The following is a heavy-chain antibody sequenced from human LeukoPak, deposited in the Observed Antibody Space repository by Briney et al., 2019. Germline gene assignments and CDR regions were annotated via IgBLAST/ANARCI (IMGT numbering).Heavy chain of an antibody. CDR1: GFTFSTYW. CDR2: INSDGSST. Sequence: GGSLRLSCAASGFTFSTYWMHWVRQAPGKGLVWVSRINSDGSSTNYADSVKGRFTIARDNTKNTLYLQMNSLRAEDTAVYYCARNSSAYYGGDDAFDIWGQGTMVTVSS. CDR3: ARNSSAYYGGDDAFDI. D-gene: IGHD3-22*01. V-gene: IGHV3-74*01. J-gene: IGHJ3*02.